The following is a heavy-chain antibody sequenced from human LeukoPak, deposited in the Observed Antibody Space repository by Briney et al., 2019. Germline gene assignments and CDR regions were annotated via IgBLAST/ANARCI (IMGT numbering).Heavy chain of an antibody. J-gene: IGHJ4*02. Sequence: QPARSLRLSCAASGFTFSSNDMHWVRQTPGKWLEWVAFISSDGSTKFYADSVKGRFTISRDNSKNTLYLQMNTLRAEDTAVYYCAKDLSGNYRAYFDYWAREPWSPSPQ. CDR2: ISSDGSTK. V-gene: IGHV3-30*18. D-gene: IGHD1-26*01. CDR1: GFTFSSND. CDR3: AKDLSGNYRAYFDY.